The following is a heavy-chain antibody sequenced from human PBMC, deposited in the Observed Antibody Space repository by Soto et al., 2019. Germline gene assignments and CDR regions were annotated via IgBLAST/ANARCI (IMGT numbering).Heavy chain of an antibody. J-gene: IGHJ3*02. V-gene: IGHV3-7*03. CDR1: GFTFSSYW. D-gene: IGHD6-19*01. CDR3: ARVDRGSGWYRGAFDI. Sequence: PGGSLRLSCAASGFTFSSYWMSWVRQAPGKGLEWVANIKQDGSEKYYVDSVKGRFTISRDNAKNSLYLQMNSPRAEDTAVYYCARVDRGSGWYRGAFDIWGQGTMVTVSS. CDR2: IKQDGSEK.